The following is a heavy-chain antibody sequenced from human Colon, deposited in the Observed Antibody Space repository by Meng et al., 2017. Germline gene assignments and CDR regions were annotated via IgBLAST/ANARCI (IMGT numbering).Heavy chain of an antibody. Sequence: GGSLRLSCAASGITFSTYSMHWVRQAPGKGLEWVASISSSSTYIYYEDSVKGRFIISRDNAKKSLYLQLSSPRAEDTAVYYCARDSSAGRDYYYGMDVWGQGTTVTVSS. CDR1: GITFSTYS. V-gene: IGHV3-21*01. J-gene: IGHJ6*02. D-gene: IGHD6-6*01. CDR2: ISSSSTYI. CDR3: ARDSSAGRDYYYGMDV.